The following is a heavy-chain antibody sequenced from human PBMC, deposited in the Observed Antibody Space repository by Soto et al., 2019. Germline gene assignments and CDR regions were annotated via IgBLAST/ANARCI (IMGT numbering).Heavy chain of an antibody. V-gene: IGHV4-31*03. D-gene: IGHD6-6*01. Sequence: PSEALSLTCTVSGGSISSGGYYWSWIRQHAGKGLEWIGYIYYSGSTYYNPSLKIRVTISVDTSKNQFSLKLSSVTSADTAVYYCAREEYSSSYGRYYYYYMDVWAKGPTVPV. CDR3: AREEYSSSYGRYYYYYMDV. CDR1: GGSISSGGYY. CDR2: IYYSGST. J-gene: IGHJ6*03.